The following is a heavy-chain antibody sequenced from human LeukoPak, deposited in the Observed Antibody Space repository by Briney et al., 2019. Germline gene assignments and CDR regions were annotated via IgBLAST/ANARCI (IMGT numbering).Heavy chain of an antibody. CDR1: GDSISSSYW. CDR2: IYHSGST. J-gene: IGHJ5*02. Sequence: PSGTLSLTCAVSGDSISSSYWWTWVRQPPGKGLEWIGEIYHSGSTNYNPSLKSRVTISVDKSKNQFSLKLSSVTAADTAVYYCAKESAGRIWGPWGQGTLVTVSS. V-gene: IGHV4-4*02. D-gene: IGHD6-13*01. CDR3: AKESAGRIWGP.